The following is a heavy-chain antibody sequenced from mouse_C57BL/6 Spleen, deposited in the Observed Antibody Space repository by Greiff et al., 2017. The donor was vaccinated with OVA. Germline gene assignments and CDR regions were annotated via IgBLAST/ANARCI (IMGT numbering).Heavy chain of an antibody. CDR1: GYTFTSYW. V-gene: IGHV1-52*01. CDR3: ARGHDGSSVAWFAY. Sequence: QVQLQQPGAELVRPGSSVKLSCKASGYTFTSYWMHWVKQRPIQGLEWIGNIDPSDSGTHYNQKFKDKATLTVDKSSSTAYMQLSSLPSEDSAVYYGARGHDGSSVAWFAYWGQGTLVTVSA. CDR2: IDPSDSGT. D-gene: IGHD1-1*01. J-gene: IGHJ3*01.